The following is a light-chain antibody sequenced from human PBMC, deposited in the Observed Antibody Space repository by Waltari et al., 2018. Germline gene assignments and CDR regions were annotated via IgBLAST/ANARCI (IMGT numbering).Light chain of an antibody. CDR1: QIINFY. Sequence: DIQMTQSPSSLSASVGDRVTITCRASQIINFYLNWYQQKPGKAPKLLIYAAYILQSGVPSRFSGSGSETDFTLTIRSLQPEDFATYYCQQSYSTPYTFGQGTKLEIK. J-gene: IGKJ2*01. CDR2: AAY. V-gene: IGKV1-39*01. CDR3: QQSYSTPYT.